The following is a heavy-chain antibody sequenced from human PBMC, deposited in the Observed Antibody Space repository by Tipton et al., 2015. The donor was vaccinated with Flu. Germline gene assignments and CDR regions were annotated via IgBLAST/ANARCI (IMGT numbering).Heavy chain of an antibody. CDR2: LSYSGTT. V-gene: IGHV4-59*05. J-gene: IGHJ4*02. CDR3: ARLSYYDVDLKNFYFDY. CDR1: GGSANGYF. D-gene: IGHD3-10*02. Sequence: GLVKPSETLSLTCTVSGGSANGYFWSWIRQPPGKGLEWIGGLSYSGTTYYNPSLRSRVTISVDTSKSQFSLMLRSVTAADTAVYYCARLSYYDVDLKNFYFDYWGQGALVTVSS.